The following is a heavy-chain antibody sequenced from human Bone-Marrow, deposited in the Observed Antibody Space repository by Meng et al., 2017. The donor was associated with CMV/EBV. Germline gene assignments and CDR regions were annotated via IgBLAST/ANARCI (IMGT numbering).Heavy chain of an antibody. J-gene: IGHJ6*02. Sequence: SVKVSCKASGDTFSSYSINWVRQAPGQGLEWMGRIIPILNIANYAEKFQGRVTIIADKSTSTAYMELSSLRSEDTAVYYCASGYCSSTSCYFLTTKRPLYYYYGMDVWGQGTTVTVSS. CDR1: GDTFSSYS. V-gene: IGHV1-69*02. CDR2: IIPILNIA. D-gene: IGHD2-2*03. CDR3: ASGYCSSTSCYFLTTKRPLYYYYGMDV.